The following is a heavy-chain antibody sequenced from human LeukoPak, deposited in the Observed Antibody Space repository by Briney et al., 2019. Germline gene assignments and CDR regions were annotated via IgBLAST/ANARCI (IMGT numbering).Heavy chain of an antibody. CDR2: IYYSGST. Sequence: PSETLSLTCTVSGGSISSGGYYWSWIRQHPGKGLEWIGYIYYSGSTCYNPSLKSRVTISVDTSKNQFSLKLSSVTAADTAVYYCASSVILDAFDIWGQGTMVTVSS. CDR1: GGSISSGGYY. CDR3: ASSVILDAFDI. V-gene: IGHV4-31*03. J-gene: IGHJ3*02. D-gene: IGHD3-16*02.